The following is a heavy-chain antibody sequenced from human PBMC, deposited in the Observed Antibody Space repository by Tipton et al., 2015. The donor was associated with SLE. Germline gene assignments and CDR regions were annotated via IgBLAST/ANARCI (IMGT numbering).Heavy chain of an antibody. Sequence: TLSLTCTVSGYSISSGYYWGWIRQPPGKGLEWIGSNYHSGSTYYTPSLKSRVTISVDTSKNQFSLKLSSVTAADTAVYYCAIHTGIVGATPFVYWGQGTLVTVSS. V-gene: IGHV4-38-2*02. CDR3: AIHTGIVGATPFVY. CDR2: NYHSGST. CDR1: GYSISSGYY. J-gene: IGHJ4*02. D-gene: IGHD1-26*01.